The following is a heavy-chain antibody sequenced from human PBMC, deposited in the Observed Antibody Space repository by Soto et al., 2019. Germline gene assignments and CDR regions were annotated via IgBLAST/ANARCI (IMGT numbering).Heavy chain of an antibody. CDR1: GFTFTRYS. CDR2: ISSTTNYI. V-gene: IGHV3-21*06. CDR3: ARESEDLTSNFDY. Sequence: LRLSCAASGFTFTRYSMNWVRQAPGKGLEWVSSISSTTNYIYYGDSMKGRFTISRDSAKNSLYLEMNSLRAEDTAVYYCARESEDLTSNFDYWGQGTLVTVSS. J-gene: IGHJ4*02.